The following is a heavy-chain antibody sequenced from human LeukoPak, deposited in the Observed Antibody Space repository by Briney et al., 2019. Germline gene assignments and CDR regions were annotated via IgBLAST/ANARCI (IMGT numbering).Heavy chain of an antibody. CDR3: ARDFGPTRGYFDY. Sequence: GGSLRLSCAASGFTVSSNYMSWVRQAPGKGLEWVSVIYSGGSTYYADSVKGRFTISRDNAKNSLYLQMNSLRAEDTAVYYCARDFGPTRGYFDYWGQGTLVTVSS. D-gene: IGHD3-16*01. J-gene: IGHJ4*02. V-gene: IGHV3-53*01. CDR2: IYSGGST. CDR1: GFTVSSNY.